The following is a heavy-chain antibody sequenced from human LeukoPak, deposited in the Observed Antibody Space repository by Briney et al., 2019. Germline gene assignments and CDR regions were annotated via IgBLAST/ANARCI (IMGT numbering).Heavy chain of an antibody. CDR2: VHSSGST. CDR3: ARSKGDYGSGSLGY. J-gene: IGHJ4*02. Sequence: SGTLSLTCTVSGGPISSGNYYWNWIRQPAGKGLEWIGRVHSSGSTNHNPSLKSRVTISRDTSKNQFSVIVSSVSAADTAIYFCARSKGDYGSGSLGYWGQGILVTVSS. V-gene: IGHV4-61*02. CDR1: GGPISSGNYY. D-gene: IGHD3-10*01.